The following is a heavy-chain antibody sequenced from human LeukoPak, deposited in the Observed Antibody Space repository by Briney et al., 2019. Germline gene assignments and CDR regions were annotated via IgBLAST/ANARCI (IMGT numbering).Heavy chain of an antibody. CDR2: IRSDTGT. Sequence: GGSLRLSCVASGFTFGSHAMAWVRHTPEKGLEWVSVIRSDTGTDYADSAKGRFTVSRDNSKNTLYLQMNSLRAEDTALYYCATSGYSGYDRPSWGQGTLV. J-gene: IGHJ5*02. V-gene: IGHV3-23*01. CDR3: ATSGYSGYDRPS. D-gene: IGHD5-12*01. CDR1: GFTFGSHA.